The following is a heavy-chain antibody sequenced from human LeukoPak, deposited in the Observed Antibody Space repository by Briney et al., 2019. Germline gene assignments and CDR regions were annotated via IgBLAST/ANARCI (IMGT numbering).Heavy chain of an antibody. D-gene: IGHD6-19*01. V-gene: IGHV4-34*01. CDR3: ARRGYSSGWFYYFDY. Sequence: SETLSLTCAVYGGSFSGYYWSWIRQPPGKGLEWIGEINHSGSTNYNPSLKSRVTISVDTSKNQFSLKLSSVTAADTAVYYCARRGYSSGWFYYFDYWGQGTLVTVSS. CDR2: INHSGST. J-gene: IGHJ4*02. CDR1: GGSFSGYY.